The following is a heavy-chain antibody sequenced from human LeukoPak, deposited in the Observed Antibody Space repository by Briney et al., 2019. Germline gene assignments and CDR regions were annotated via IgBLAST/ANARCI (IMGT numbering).Heavy chain of an antibody. CDR2: ISAYNGNT. CDR3: ARGTRWDNDDYYDSSGYYGNFDY. V-gene: IGHV1-18*01. D-gene: IGHD3-22*01. CDR1: GYTFTNYG. Sequence: ASVKVSCKASGYTFTNYGISWVRQAPGQGLEWMGWISAYNGNTNYAQKLQGRVTMTTDTSTSTAYMEPRSLRSDDTAVYYCARGTRWDNDDYYDSSGYYGNFDYWGQGTLVTVSS. J-gene: IGHJ4*02.